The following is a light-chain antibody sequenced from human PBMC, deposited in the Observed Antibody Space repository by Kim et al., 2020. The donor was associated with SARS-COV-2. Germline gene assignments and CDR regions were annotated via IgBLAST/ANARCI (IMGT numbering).Light chain of an antibody. CDR1: SSDVGAYVY. Sequence: GQSITISCTGTSSDVGAYVYVSWYQQHPGKAPKLMIYDVNNRPSGVSNRFSGSKSDNTASLTISGLQPEDEADYYCASFTSKSTPSFGTGTKVTVL. J-gene: IGLJ1*01. CDR2: DVN. V-gene: IGLV2-14*03. CDR3: ASFTSKSTPS.